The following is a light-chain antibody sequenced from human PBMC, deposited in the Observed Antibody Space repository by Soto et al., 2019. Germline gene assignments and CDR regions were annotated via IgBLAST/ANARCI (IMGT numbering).Light chain of an antibody. Sequence: FVVTQSPDTLSLSPGETATLSCRASQSASSSVAWYQHKPGQSPRLVVYSGYKRSPGVPARFSGSGSGTDFTLTISSLESDDFAIYYCQQRYSWLRVFGPGTKVDIK. CDR1: QSASSS. V-gene: IGKV3-11*01. J-gene: IGKJ1*01. CDR3: QQRYSWLRV. CDR2: SGY.